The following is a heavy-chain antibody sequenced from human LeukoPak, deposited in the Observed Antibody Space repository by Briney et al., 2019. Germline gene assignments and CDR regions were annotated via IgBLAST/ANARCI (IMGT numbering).Heavy chain of an antibody. CDR2: ISSSGSTI. V-gene: IGHV3-48*03. Sequence: PGGSLRLSCAASGFTFSSYEMTWVRQAPGKGLEWVSYISSSGSTIYYADSVKGRFTISRDNAKNSLYLQMNSLRAEDTAVYYCARDRDRGVPFDHWGQGTLVTVSP. CDR3: ARDRDRGVPFDH. CDR1: GFTFSSYE. J-gene: IGHJ4*02. D-gene: IGHD3-10*01.